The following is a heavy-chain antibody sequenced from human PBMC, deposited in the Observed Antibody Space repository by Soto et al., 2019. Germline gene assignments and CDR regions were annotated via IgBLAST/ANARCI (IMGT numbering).Heavy chain of an antibody. CDR2: IYYSGST. J-gene: IGHJ4*02. D-gene: IGHD1-26*01. V-gene: IGHV4-30-4*01. CDR3: ARWDYYTRWSSDFGIDY. Sequence: PSETVSLTCTVSGGSISSGDYYWSWIRQPPGKGLEWIGYIYYSGSTYYNPSLKSRVTISVDTSKNQFSLKLSSVTAADTAVYYCARWDYYTRWSSDFGIDYWGQGTLVTVSS. CDR1: GGSISSGDYY.